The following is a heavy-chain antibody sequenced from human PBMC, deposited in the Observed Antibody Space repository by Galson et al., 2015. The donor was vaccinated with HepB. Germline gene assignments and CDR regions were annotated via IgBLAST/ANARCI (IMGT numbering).Heavy chain of an antibody. CDR3: ARQWGSSSPFDY. J-gene: IGHJ4*02. CDR1: GYSFTSYW. Sequence: QSGAEVKKPGESLKISCKGSGYSFTSYWIAWVRQMPGKGLEWMGRIDPSDSYTNYSPSFQGHVTISADKSISTAYLQWSSLKASDTAMYYCARQWGSSSPFDYWGQGTLVTVSS. V-gene: IGHV5-10-1*01. CDR2: IDPSDSYT. D-gene: IGHD6-6*01.